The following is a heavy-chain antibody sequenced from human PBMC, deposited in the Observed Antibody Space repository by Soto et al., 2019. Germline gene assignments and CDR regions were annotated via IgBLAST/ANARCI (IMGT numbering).Heavy chain of an antibody. D-gene: IGHD6-25*01. J-gene: IGHJ4*02. Sequence: SVKVSCKASGGTFSSYAISWVRQAPGQGLEWMGGIIPIFGTANYAQKFQGRVTITADESTSTAYMELSSLRSEDTAVYYCASMYRSEDYFDYWGQGTRVSGAS. CDR2: IIPIFGTA. V-gene: IGHV1-69*13. CDR1: GGTFSSYA. CDR3: ASMYRSEDYFDY.